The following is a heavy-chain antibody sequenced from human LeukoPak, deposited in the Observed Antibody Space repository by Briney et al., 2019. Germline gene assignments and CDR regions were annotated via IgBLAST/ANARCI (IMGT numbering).Heavy chain of an antibody. V-gene: IGHV4-34*01. CDR1: GGSFSGYY. Sequence: PSETLSLTCAVYGGSFSGYYWSWIRQPPGKGLEWIGEINHSGSTNYNPSLKGRVTISVDTSKNQFSLKLSSVTAADTAVYYCARGGPPNIVVVVAATHFDYWGQGTLVTVSS. CDR3: ARGGPPNIVVVVAATHFDY. D-gene: IGHD2-15*01. CDR2: INHSGST. J-gene: IGHJ4*02.